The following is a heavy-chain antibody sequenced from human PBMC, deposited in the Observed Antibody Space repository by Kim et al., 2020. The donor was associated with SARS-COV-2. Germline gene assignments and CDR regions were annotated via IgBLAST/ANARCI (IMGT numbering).Heavy chain of an antibody. Sequence: ASVKVSCKASGYTFTTYAMNWVRQAPGQGLEWMGWINTNTGNPTYAQGFTGRFVFSLDTSVSTAYLLISSLKAEDTAVYYCPRTYFSQDIVVVVAASKLGYNWFDPWGQGTLVTVSS. CDR1: GYTFTTYA. D-gene: IGHD2-15*01. CDR2: INTNTGNP. J-gene: IGHJ5*02. CDR3: PRTYFSQDIVVVVAASKLGYNWFDP. V-gene: IGHV7-4-1*02.